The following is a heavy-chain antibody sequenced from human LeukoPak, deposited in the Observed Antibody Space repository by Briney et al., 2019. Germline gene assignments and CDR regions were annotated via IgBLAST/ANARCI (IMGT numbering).Heavy chain of an antibody. CDR1: GFTFADYA. CDR3: AKGRRGYSYGSVAFDI. D-gene: IGHD5-18*01. V-gene: IGHV3-9*01. J-gene: IGHJ3*02. Sequence: GRSLRLSCAASGFTFADYAMRWVRHAAGKCMGWVSGISWNSGSIDYADSVKGRFTIYRDNAKNSMYLQMNSLRAEDTALYYCAKGRRGYSYGSVAFDIWGQGTMVTVSS. CDR2: ISWNSGSI.